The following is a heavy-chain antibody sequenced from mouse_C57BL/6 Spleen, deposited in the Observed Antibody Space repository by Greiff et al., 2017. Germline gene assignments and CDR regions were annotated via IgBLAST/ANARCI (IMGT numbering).Heavy chain of an antibody. CDR1: GFTFSSYA. CDR3: TRVSAYYGSSYEDY. J-gene: IGHJ2*01. Sequence: EVQGVESGEGLVKPGGSLKLSCAASGFTFSSYAMSWVRQTPEKRLEWVAYLSSGGDYIYYADTVKGRFTISRDNARNTLYLQMSSLKSEDTAMYYCTRVSAYYGSSYEDYWGQGTTLTVSS. CDR2: LSSGGDYI. V-gene: IGHV5-9-1*02. D-gene: IGHD1-1*01.